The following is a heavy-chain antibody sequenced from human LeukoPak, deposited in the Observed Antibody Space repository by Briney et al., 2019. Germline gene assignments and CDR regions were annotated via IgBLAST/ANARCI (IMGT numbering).Heavy chain of an antibody. CDR1: GYTFSTYG. V-gene: IGHV3-30*03. J-gene: IGHJ5*02. CDR3: ARVAAAGTGWFDP. D-gene: IGHD6-13*01. Sequence: PGGSLRLSCAASGYTFSTYGMHWVRQAVGKGLEWVAVTSYDGSKKYYGDSVKGRFTISRDNSKNTLYLQMNSLRAEDTAVYYCARVAAAGTGWFDPWGQGTLVTVSS. CDR2: TSYDGSKK.